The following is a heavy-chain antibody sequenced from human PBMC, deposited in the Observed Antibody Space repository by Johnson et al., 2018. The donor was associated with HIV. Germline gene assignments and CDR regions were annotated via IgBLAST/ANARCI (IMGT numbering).Heavy chain of an antibody. Sequence: VQLVESGGGLVQPGGSLRLSCGASGFSVSNNYMNWVRQAPGKGLEWVSVIYSGGSPYYADSVKGRFTISRDNSKNTLYLQINSLRAEDTAVYYCAREVGNAGAFDIWGQGTMVTVSS. V-gene: IGHV3-66*01. D-gene: IGHD1-26*01. CDR2: IYSGGSP. CDR3: AREVGNAGAFDI. CDR1: GFSVSNNY. J-gene: IGHJ3*02.